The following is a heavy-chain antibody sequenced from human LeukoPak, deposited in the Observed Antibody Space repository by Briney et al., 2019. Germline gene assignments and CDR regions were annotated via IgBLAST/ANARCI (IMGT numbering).Heavy chain of an antibody. J-gene: IGHJ4*02. CDR2: IRGTSGGT. V-gene: IGHV3-23*01. Sequence: PGGSLRLSCGASGFPFSNFAMNWVRQAPGKGLEWVSGIRGTSGGTYYADSVKGRFTISRDNSNNTLYLHMSSLRAEDTAVYYCARDHVRLYTCGIDYWGQGTLVTVSS. CDR3: ARDHVRLYTCGIDY. D-gene: IGHD2-8*02. CDR1: GFPFSNFA.